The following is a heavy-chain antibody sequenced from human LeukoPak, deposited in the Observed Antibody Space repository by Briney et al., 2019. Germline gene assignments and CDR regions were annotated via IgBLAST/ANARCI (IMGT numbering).Heavy chain of an antibody. J-gene: IGHJ5*02. V-gene: IGHV4-4*07. CDR1: GDSMSSYS. CDR2: IYTSGAT. D-gene: IGHD1-7*01. Sequence: PSETLSLTCTVSGDSMSSYSWSWIRQPAGTGLEWIGRIYTSGATNSNPSLKSRLSMSIDTSKNQFSLKLSSVTAADTAVYYCARVNWNYDGLAWFDPWGQGTLVTVSS. CDR3: ARVNWNYDGLAWFDP.